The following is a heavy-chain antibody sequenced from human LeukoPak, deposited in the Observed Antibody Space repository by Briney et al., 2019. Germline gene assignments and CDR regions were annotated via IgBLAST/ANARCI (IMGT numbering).Heavy chain of an antibody. D-gene: IGHD4-23*01. CDR3: ARGGPTVVNIPSNYYYYYMDV. Sequence: GASVKVSCKASGYTFTGYYMHWVRQAPGQGLEWMGWINPNSGGTNYAQKFQGRVTMTRDTSISTAYMELSRLRSDDTAVYYCARGGPTVVNIPSNYYYYYMDVWGKGTTVTVSS. CDR1: GYTFTGYY. V-gene: IGHV1-2*02. CDR2: INPNSGGT. J-gene: IGHJ6*03.